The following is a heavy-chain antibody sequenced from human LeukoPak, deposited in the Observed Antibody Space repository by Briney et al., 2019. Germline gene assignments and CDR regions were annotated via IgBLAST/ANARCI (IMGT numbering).Heavy chain of an antibody. D-gene: IGHD3-22*01. V-gene: IGHV3-13*01. CDR3: AREGYDSSGYYYSTFDY. Sequence: GGSLRLSCAASGFTFSNYDMHWVRQATGKGLEWVSAIDTAGDTYYPGSVKGRFTISRDNAKNSLYLQMNSLRAEDTAVYYCAREGYDSSGYYYSTFDYWGQGTLVTVSS. CDR2: IDTAGDT. J-gene: IGHJ4*02. CDR1: GFTFSNYD.